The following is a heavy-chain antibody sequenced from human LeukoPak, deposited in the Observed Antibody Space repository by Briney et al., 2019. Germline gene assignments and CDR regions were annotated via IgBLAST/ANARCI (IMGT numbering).Heavy chain of an antibody. V-gene: IGHV4-38-2*02. CDR2: IYHSGST. CDR3: AIITAPLDY. Sequence: SETLSLTCTVSGGSISSGYYWGWIRQPPGKGLEWIGSIYHSGSTYYNPSLKSRVTISVDTSKNQFSLKLGSVTAADTAVYYCAIITAPLDYWGQGTLVTVSS. D-gene: IGHD1-14*01. J-gene: IGHJ4*02. CDR1: GGSISSGYY.